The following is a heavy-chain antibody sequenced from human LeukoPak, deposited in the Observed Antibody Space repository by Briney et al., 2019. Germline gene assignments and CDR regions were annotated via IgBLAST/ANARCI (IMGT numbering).Heavy chain of an antibody. D-gene: IGHD3-9*01. CDR3: ARGYYDILTGYYKAHYFDY. CDR2: IKQDGSEK. V-gene: IGHV3-7*03. CDR1: GFTFSSYW. Sequence: GGSLRLSCAASGFTFSSYWMSWVRQAPGKGLEWVANIKQDGSEKYYVDSVKGRFTISRDNAKNSLYLQMISLRAEDTAVYYCARGYYDILTGYYKAHYFDYWGQGTLVTVSS. J-gene: IGHJ4*02.